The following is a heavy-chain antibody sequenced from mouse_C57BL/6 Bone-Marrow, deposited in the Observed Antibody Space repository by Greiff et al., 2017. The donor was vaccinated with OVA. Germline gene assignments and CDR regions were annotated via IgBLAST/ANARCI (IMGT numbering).Heavy chain of an antibody. Sequence: VQLQESGPELVKPGASVKISCKASGYAFSSSWMNWVKQRPGKGLEWIGRIYPGDGDTNYNGKFKGKATLTADKSSSTAYMQLSSLTSEDSAVYYCARSGDGSYYWGQGTTLTVSS. CDR1: GYAFSSSW. CDR3: ARSGDGSYY. D-gene: IGHD2-3*01. CDR2: IYPGDGDT. J-gene: IGHJ2*01. V-gene: IGHV1-82*01.